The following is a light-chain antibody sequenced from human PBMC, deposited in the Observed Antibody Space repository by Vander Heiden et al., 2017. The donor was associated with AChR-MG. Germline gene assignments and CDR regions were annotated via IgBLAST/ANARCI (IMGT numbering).Light chain of an antibody. CDR2: GAS. Sequence: DIVMTQSPDSLAVSLGERATINCKSSQSGLYSSNNKNYLAWYQQKPGQPPKLLIYGASTRESGVPDRFSGSGYGTDFTLTISSLQAEDVAVYYCQQDYSTPHTFGGGTKVEIK. CDR3: QQDYSTPHT. V-gene: IGKV4-1*01. CDR1: QSGLYSSNNKNY. J-gene: IGKJ4*01.